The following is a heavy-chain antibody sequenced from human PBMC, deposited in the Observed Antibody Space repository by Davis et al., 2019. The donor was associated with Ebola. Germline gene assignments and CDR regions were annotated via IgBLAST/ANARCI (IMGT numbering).Heavy chain of an antibody. CDR3: ARLVAAAPAFGS. CDR1: GFTFSDYY. Sequence: GESLKISCAASGFTFSDYYMSWIRQAPGKGLEWVSYISNSGSTIYYADSVKGRFTISRDNAKNSLYLQMNSLRAEDTAVYYCARLVAAAPAFGSWGQGTLVTVSS. V-gene: IGHV3-11*01. D-gene: IGHD6-13*01. J-gene: IGHJ5*02. CDR2: ISNSGSTI.